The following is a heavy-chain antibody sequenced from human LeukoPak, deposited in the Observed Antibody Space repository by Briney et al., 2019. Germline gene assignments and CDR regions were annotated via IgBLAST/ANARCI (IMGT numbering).Heavy chain of an antibody. D-gene: IGHD5-12*01. V-gene: IGHV1-8*01. CDR1: GYTFTSYD. J-gene: IGHJ4*02. CDR3: ARDGVDIVDTLIRYDY. CDR2: MNPNSGNT. Sequence: GASVKVSCKASGYTFTSYDINWVRQATGQGFEWMGWMNPNSGNTGYAQKLQGRVTMTTDTSTSTAYMELRSLRSDDTAVYYCARDGVDIVDTLIRYDYWGQGTLVTVSS.